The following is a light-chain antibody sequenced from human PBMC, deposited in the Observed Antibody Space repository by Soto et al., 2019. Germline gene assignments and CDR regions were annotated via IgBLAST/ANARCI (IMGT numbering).Light chain of an antibody. CDR2: AAS. J-gene: IGKJ1*01. Sequence: DIQMTQSPSSLSASVGDRVTITCRASQSISTYLNWYHQKPGKAPDLLIYAASSLKSGVPSRFSGSGSGTDFTLTITGLQPADFATYYCQQNYSIPITFGQGTKVDIK. CDR3: QQNYSIPIT. CDR1: QSISTY. V-gene: IGKV1-39*01.